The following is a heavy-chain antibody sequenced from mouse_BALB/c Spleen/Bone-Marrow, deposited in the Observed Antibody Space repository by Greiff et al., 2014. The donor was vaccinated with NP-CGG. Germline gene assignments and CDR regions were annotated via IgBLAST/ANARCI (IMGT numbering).Heavy chain of an antibody. Sequence: QVHVKQSGAELVRPGTSVKVSCKGSGYAFTNYLIEWVKQRPGQGLEWIGVINSGSGGTKYNEKFKGKATLTADKSSSTAYMQLSSLTSDDSAVYFCARAIMDAMDYWGQGTSVTVSS. D-gene: IGHD1-1*02. CDR3: ARAIMDAMDY. J-gene: IGHJ4*01. CDR2: INSGSGGT. CDR1: GYAFTNYL. V-gene: IGHV1-54*01.